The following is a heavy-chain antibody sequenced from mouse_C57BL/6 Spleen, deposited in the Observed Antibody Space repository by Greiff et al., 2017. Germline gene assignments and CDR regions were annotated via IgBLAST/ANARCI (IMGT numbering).Heavy chain of an antibody. J-gene: IGHJ1*03. CDR3: AREAFTTVGYFDV. V-gene: IGHV1-52*01. CDR1: GYTFTSYW. CDR2: IDPSESET. D-gene: IGHD1-1*01. Sequence: QVQLQQSGAELVRPGSSVKLSCKASGYTFTSYWMHWVKQRPIQGLEWIGNIDPSESETHYNQKFKDKATLTVDKSSSTAYMQLSSLTSEDSAVYYCAREAFTTVGYFDVWGTGTTVTVSS.